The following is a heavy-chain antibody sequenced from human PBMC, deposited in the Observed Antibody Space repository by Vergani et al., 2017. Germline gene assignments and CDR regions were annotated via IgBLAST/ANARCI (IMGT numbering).Heavy chain of an antibody. J-gene: IGHJ4*02. CDR1: GFTFSSYE. Sequence: EVQLVESGGGLVQPGGSLRLFCAASGFTFSSYEMNWVRQAPGKGLEGVSYISSSGSTIYDEDSVKGRFTISRDNAKNSLYLQMNSLRAEDTAVYYCARVGEYYGSGGTYDYWGEGTLVTVSA. CDR3: ARVGEYYGSGGTYDY. V-gene: IGHV3-48*03. D-gene: IGHD3-10*01. CDR2: ISSSGSTI.